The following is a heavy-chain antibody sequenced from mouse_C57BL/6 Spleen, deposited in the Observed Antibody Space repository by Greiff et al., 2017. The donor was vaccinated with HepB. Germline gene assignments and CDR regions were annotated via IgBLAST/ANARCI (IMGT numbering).Heavy chain of an antibody. V-gene: IGHV1-50*01. Sequence: QVQLQQPGAELVKPGASVKLSCKASGYTFTSYWMQWVKQRPGQGLEWIGEIDPSDSYTNYNQKFKGKATLTVDTSSSTAYMQLSSLTSEDSAVYYCARRGDSHYYDMDYWGQGTSVTVSS. D-gene: IGHD2-12*01. CDR2: IDPSDSYT. CDR1: GYTFTSYW. J-gene: IGHJ4*01. CDR3: ARRGDSHYYDMDY.